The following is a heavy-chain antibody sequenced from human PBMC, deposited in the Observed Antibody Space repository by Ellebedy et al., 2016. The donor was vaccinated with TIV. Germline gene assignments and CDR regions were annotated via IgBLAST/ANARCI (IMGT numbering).Heavy chain of an antibody. Sequence: MPSETLSLTCTVSGGSIISYYWSWIRQLAGKGLEWIGRIYSTGSTGGTNYSPSLQSRITTSVDRTKNQFSLKLSSVTAADTAVYYCARDGLHSSGWYCDYWGQGTQVTVSS. CDR2: IYSTGSTGGT. J-gene: IGHJ4*02. CDR3: ARDGLHSSGWYCDY. CDR1: GGSIISYY. V-gene: IGHV4-4*07. D-gene: IGHD3-22*01.